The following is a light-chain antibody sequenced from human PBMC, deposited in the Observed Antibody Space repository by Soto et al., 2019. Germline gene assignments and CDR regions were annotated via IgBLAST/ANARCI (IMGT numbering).Light chain of an antibody. CDR3: LQKYFYPFT. CDR1: QTISSW. V-gene: IGKV1-6*01. J-gene: IGKJ3*01. CDR2: AAS. Sequence: IQITPSPSTPSCSVGARVTITCRASQTISSWLAWYQQKPGKAPKLLIYAASNLQSGVPARFSGSGSGTDFTLTISSLQPEDFATYYCLQKYFYPFTFGPGTKVDNK.